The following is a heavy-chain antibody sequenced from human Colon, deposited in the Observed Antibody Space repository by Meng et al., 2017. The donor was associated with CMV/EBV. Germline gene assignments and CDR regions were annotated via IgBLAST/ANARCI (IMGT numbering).Heavy chain of an antibody. CDR1: GYTFTSYG. CDR2: ISAYNGNT. J-gene: IGHJ6*02. Sequence: ASVKVSCEASGYTFTSYGISWVRQAPGQGLEWMGWISAYNGNTNYAQKLQGRVTMTTDTSTSTAYMELRSLRSDDTAVYYCARDRDSSYYYNMGVWGQGTTVTVSS. V-gene: IGHV1-18*01. CDR3: ARDRDSSYYYNMGV.